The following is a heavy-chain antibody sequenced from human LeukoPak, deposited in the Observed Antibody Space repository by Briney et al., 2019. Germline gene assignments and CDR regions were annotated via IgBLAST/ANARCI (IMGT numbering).Heavy chain of an antibody. D-gene: IGHD1-26*01. CDR2: IYHSGST. J-gene: IGHJ4*02. Sequence: SETLSFTCTVSGYSISSGYYWGWIRQPPGKGLEWIGSIYHSGSTYYNPSLKSRVTISVDTSKNQFSLKLSSVTAADTAVYCCARVIVGATKHIDYWGQGTLVTVSS. V-gene: IGHV4-38-2*02. CDR1: GYSISSGYY. CDR3: ARVIVGATKHIDY.